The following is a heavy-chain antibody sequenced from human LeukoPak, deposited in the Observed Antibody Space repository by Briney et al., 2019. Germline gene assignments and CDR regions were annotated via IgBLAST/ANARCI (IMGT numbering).Heavy chain of an antibody. J-gene: IGHJ4*02. V-gene: IGHV1-69*13. CDR1: GGTFSSYA. CDR3: ARAFPTIAAAGRDHFDY. CDR2: ILPIFGTA. D-gene: IGHD6-13*01. Sequence: SVTVSCKASGGTFSSYAISWVRQAPGQGLEWMGGILPIFGTANYAQKFQGRVTITADESTSTAYMELSSLRSEDTAVYYCARAFPTIAAAGRDHFDYWGQGTLVTVSS.